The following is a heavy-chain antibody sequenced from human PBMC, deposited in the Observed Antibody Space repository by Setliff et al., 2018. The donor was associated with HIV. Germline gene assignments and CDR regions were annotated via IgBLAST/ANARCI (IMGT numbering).Heavy chain of an antibody. CDR2: ITGGGDKI. J-gene: IGHJ4*02. CDR3: ARDDAVGGGYLDY. V-gene: IGHV3-23*01. D-gene: IGHD6-19*01. Sequence: LRLACAASGFIFSNYGMTWVRQSPGKGLQWLTAITGGGDKIDYINSVKGRFTISRDNSKNMLYLEMTSLRAEDTAVYYCARDDAVGGGYLDYWGQGTLVTVSS. CDR1: GFIFSNYG.